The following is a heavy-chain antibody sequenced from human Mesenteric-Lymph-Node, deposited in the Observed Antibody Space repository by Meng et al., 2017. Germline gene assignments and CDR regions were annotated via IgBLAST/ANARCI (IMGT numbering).Heavy chain of an antibody. CDR1: GGSISSSNW. J-gene: IGHJ5*02. CDR2: IYHSGST. D-gene: IGHD3-16*01. V-gene: IGHV4-4*02. CDR3: AREQFGGARYNWFDP. Sequence: QLQESGPGLVNPAGPLSLTCAVSGGSISSSNWWSWVRQPPGKGLEWIGEIYHSGSTNYNPSLKSRVTISVDKSKNQFSLKLSSVTAADTAVYYCAREQFGGARYNWFDPWGQGTLVTVSS.